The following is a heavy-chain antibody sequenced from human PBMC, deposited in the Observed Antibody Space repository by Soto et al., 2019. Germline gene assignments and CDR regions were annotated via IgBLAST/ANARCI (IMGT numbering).Heavy chain of an antibody. CDR2: TYYRSKWYN. CDR3: ARGRFNAFGI. CDR1: GDSVSSNSVA. Sequence: QVQLQQSGPGLVKPSQTLSLTCAISGDSVSSNSVAWNWIRQSPSRGIEWLGRTYYRSKWYNDYGVTVKGRITINPDKSKNQFSLPLNSVTPEDTAVYYCARGRFNAFGIWGQGTMVTVSS. V-gene: IGHV6-1*01. D-gene: IGHD3-3*01. J-gene: IGHJ3*02.